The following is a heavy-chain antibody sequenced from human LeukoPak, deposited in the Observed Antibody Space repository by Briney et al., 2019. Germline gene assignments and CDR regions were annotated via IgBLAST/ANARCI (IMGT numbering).Heavy chain of an antibody. CDR2: INPSGGST. Sequence: ASVKVSCEASGYTFTSYYMHWVRQAPGQGLEWMGIINPSGGSTSYAQKFQGRVTMTRDMSMSTVYMELSSLRSEDTAVYYCAREDIVVVVSFDYWGQEPWSPSPQ. J-gene: IGHJ4*01. CDR3: AREDIVVVVSFDY. D-gene: IGHD2-15*01. CDR1: GYTFTSYY. V-gene: IGHV1-46*01.